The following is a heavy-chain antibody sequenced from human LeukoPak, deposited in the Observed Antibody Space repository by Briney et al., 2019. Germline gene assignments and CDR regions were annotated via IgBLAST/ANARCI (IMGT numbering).Heavy chain of an antibody. CDR1: GGSISSSSYY. D-gene: IGHD3-22*01. CDR3: ARRTQYYYDSSGYYFDY. CDR2: IYYSGST. J-gene: IGHJ4*02. V-gene: IGHV4-39*01. Sequence: SETLSLTCTVSGGSISSSSYYWGWIRQPPGKGLEWIGSIYYSGSTYYNPSLKSRVTISVDTSKTQFSLKLSSVTAADTAVYYCARRTQYYYDSSGYYFDYWGQGTLVTVSS.